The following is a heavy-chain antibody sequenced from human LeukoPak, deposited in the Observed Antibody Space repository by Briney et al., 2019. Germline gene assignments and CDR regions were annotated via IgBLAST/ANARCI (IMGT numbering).Heavy chain of an antibody. V-gene: IGHV3-7*01. Sequence: GGSLSLSCAASGFTFSSYWMSWVRQAPGKGLKWVANIKQDGSEKYYVDSVKGRFTISRDNAKNSLYLQMNSLRAEDTAVYYCARGRGPYYFDYWGQGTLVTVFS. CDR1: GFTFSSYW. CDR2: IKQDGSEK. J-gene: IGHJ4*02. CDR3: ARGRGPYYFDY. D-gene: IGHD3-10*01.